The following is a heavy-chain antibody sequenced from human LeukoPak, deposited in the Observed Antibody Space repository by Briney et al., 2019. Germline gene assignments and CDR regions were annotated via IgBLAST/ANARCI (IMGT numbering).Heavy chain of an antibody. CDR2: INHSGST. CDR3: ARGRGQWLVRPYFDY. V-gene: IGHV4-39*07. CDR1: GGSISSGGYY. D-gene: IGHD6-19*01. J-gene: IGHJ4*02. Sequence: RSSETLSLTCTVSGGSISSGGYYWSWIRQHPGKGLEWIGEINHSGSTNYNPSLKSRVTISVDTSKNQFSLKLSSVTAADTAVYYCARGRGQWLVRPYFDYWGQGTLVTVSS.